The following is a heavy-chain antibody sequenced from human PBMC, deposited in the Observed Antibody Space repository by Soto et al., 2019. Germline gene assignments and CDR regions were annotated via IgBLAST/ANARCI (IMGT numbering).Heavy chain of an antibody. CDR3: ARMEDFWSGYFQKFDY. V-gene: IGHV3-23*01. D-gene: IGHD3-3*01. CDR1: GFTFSSYA. CDR2: ISGSGGST. J-gene: IGHJ4*02. Sequence: GGSLRLSCAASGFTFSSYAMSWVRQAPGKGLEWVSAISGSGGSTYYADSVKGRFTISRDNSKNTLYLQMNSLRAEDTAVYYCARMEDFWSGYFQKFDYWGQGTLVTVSS.